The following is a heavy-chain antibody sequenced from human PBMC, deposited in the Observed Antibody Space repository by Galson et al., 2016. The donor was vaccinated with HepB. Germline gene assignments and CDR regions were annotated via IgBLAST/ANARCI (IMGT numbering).Heavy chain of an antibody. CDR3: ARGGAAAPYNWCDP. CDR2: VIPLFGTT. D-gene: IGHD6-6*01. V-gene: IGHV1-69*13. Sequence: SVKVSCKASGGTFANYAMNWVRQVPGQGLEWMGGVIPLFGTTNYAQKFQGRVTITADEATSTAYMELNSLKSDDTAIYYCARGGAAAPYNWCDPWGQGTPLTVFS. CDR1: GGTFANYA. J-gene: IGHJ5*02.